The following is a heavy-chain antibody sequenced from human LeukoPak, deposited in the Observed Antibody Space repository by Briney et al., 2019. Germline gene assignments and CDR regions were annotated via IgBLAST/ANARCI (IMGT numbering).Heavy chain of an antibody. CDR2: INPNSGGT. D-gene: IGHD6-19*01. CDR1: GYTFTSYG. J-gene: IGHJ4*02. Sequence: ASVKVSCKASGYTFTSYGISWVRQAPGQGLEWMGWINPNSGGTNYAQKFQGRVTMTRDTSISTAYMELSRLRSDDTAIYYCARDRASGWFVYWGQGTLVTVSS. CDR3: ARDRASGWFVY. V-gene: IGHV1-2*02.